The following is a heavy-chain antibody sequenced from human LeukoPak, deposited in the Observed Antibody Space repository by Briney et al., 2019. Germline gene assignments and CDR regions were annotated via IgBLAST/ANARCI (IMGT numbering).Heavy chain of an antibody. CDR3: ARGPITGTTGWFDP. J-gene: IGHJ5*02. D-gene: IGHD1-20*01. V-gene: IGHV4-34*01. CDR1: GGSFSGYY. CDR2: INHSGST. Sequence: SETLSLTCAVYGGSFSGYYWSWIRQPPGKGLEWIGEINHSGSTNYNPSLKSRVTISVDTSKNQFSLKLSSVTAADTAVYYCARGPITGTTGWFDPWGQGTLVTVSS.